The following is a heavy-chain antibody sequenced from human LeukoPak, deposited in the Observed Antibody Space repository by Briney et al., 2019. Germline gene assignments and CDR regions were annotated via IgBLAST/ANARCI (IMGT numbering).Heavy chain of an antibody. D-gene: IGHD4-17*01. Sequence: PGGSLRLSCAASGFTFDDFAMHWVRQAPGKGLEWGSLISVVGGSTYDAASVKGRFTISRDKSKNSLYLQMNSLRTEDTALYYCAKGWGSCGDYERESFDYWGQGTLVTVSS. J-gene: IGHJ4*02. CDR3: AKGWGSCGDYERESFDY. CDR1: GFTFDDFA. V-gene: IGHV3-43*02. CDR2: ISVVGGST.